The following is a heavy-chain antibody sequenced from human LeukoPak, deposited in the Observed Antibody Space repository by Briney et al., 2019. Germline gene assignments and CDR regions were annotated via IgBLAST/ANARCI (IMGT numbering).Heavy chain of an antibody. CDR1: GYTFTSYG. V-gene: IGHV1-18*01. J-gene: IGHJ4*02. CDR2: ISAYNGNT. CDR3: ARDGASREVVDY. Sequence: PWATVKVSCKASGYTFTSYGISWVRQAPGQGLEWMGWISAYNGNTNYAQKLQGRVTMTTDTSTGTAYMELRSLRSDDTAVYYCARDGASREVVDYWGQGTLVTVSS. D-gene: IGHD1-26*01.